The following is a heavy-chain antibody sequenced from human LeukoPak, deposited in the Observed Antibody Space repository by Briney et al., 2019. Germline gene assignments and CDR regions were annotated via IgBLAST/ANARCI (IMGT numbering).Heavy chain of an antibody. CDR3: ARDVGIYCGGDCYVLTN. J-gene: IGHJ4*02. CDR1: GGSISSGSYY. D-gene: IGHD2-21*01. V-gene: IGHV4-61*02. CDR2: IYTSGST. Sequence: SETLSLICTVSGGSISSGSYYWSWIRQPAGKGLEWIGRIYTSGSTNYNPSLKSRVTISVDTSKNQFSLKLSSVTAADTAVYYCARDVGIYCGGDCYVLTNWGQGTLVTVSS.